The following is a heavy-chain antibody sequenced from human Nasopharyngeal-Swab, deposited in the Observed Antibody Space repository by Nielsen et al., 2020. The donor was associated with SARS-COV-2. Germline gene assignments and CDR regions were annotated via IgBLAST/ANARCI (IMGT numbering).Heavy chain of an antibody. CDR3: AALLDYGDYGPDY. CDR2: ISWNSGSI. Sequence: SLKISCAASGFTFDDYAMHWVRQAPGKGLEWVSGISWNSGSIGYADSVKGRFTISGDNAKNSLYLQMNSLRAEDTALYYCAALLDYGDYGPDYWGQGTLVTVSS. V-gene: IGHV3-9*01. J-gene: IGHJ4*02. CDR1: GFTFDDYA. D-gene: IGHD4-17*01.